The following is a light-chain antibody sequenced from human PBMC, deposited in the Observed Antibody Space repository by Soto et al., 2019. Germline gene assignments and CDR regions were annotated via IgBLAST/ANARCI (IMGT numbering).Light chain of an antibody. CDR2: GAS. J-gene: IGKJ1*01. V-gene: IGKV3-20*01. CDR3: QHYVNSPRT. Sequence: EIVLMQTPGTLSLSPGERATLSCRASQTIYSNYLAWYQQKPGQAPRLLIYGASTRITGIPDRFSGSGSGTDFTLTISRLEPEDFAVYYCQHYVNSPRTFGQGTKVEIK. CDR1: QTIYSNY.